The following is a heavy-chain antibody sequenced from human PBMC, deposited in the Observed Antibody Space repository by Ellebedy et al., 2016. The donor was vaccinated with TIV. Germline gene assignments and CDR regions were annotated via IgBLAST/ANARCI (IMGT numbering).Heavy chain of an antibody. CDR3: ARSVVGPTTCDY. Sequence: PGGSLRLSCATSGFTFSSYSMTRVRQAPGKGLEWVSSISSGGDYIYYADSVKGRFTVSRDNAKNSLYLQMNSLRGDDTALYYCARSVVGPTTCDYWGQGTLVTVSS. CDR1: GFTFSSYS. D-gene: IGHD1-26*01. CDR2: ISSGGDYI. V-gene: IGHV3-21*01. J-gene: IGHJ4*02.